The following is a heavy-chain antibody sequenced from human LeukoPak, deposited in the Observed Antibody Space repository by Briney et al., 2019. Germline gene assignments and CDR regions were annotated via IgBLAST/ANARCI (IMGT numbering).Heavy chain of an antibody. CDR2: INPNSGGT. V-gene: IGHV1-2*02. Sequence: GASVKVSCKASGYTFTGYYMNWVRQAPGQGLEWMGRINPNSGGTNYAQKFQGRVTMTRDKSISTAYMELSSLRSEDTAVYYCARDPLHGSYSVAFDIWGQGTMVTVSS. J-gene: IGHJ3*02. D-gene: IGHD1-26*01. CDR3: ARDPLHGSYSVAFDI. CDR1: GYTFTGYY.